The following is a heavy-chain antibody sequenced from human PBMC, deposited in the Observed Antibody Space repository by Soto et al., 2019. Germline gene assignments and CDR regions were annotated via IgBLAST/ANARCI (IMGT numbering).Heavy chain of an antibody. CDR1: DGSISSYY. J-gene: IGHJ6*03. V-gene: IGHV4-59*01. CDR3: ARGSRTQNYFYYFLDV. Sequence: SETLSLTCTVSDGSISSYYWTWIRQPPGKGLEWVGYVYNSGSNYAPSLKSRLTISLDTSKNQVSLKVTSVTDADTAVYYCARGSRTQNYFYYFLDVWGKGTTVTVSS. CDR2: VYNSGS.